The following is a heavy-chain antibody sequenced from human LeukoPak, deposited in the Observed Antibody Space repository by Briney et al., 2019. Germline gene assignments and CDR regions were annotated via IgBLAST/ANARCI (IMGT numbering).Heavy chain of an antibody. Sequence: GASVKVSCKASGYTFTGYYMHWLRQAPGQGLEWMGWINPKNGGTTYAQTFQGRVTMTGDTSISTAYMDLSRLTSDDTAVYYCAKGGMGVAAPLLDHWGQGTLVTVSS. CDR3: AKGGMGVAAPLLDH. J-gene: IGHJ4*02. V-gene: IGHV1-2*02. CDR2: INPKNGGT. CDR1: GYTFTGYY. D-gene: IGHD2-15*01.